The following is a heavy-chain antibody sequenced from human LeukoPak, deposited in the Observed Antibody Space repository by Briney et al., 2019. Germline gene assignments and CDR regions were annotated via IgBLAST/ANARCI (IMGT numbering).Heavy chain of an antibody. V-gene: IGHV4-59*01. J-gene: IGHJ3*02. CDR1: GVSLTNYY. D-gene: IGHD2-15*01. CDR2: IYFTGST. CDR3: ARAGIVGDAFDI. Sequence: SETLSLTCTVPGVSLTNYYWSWIRQPPGKGLEWIGYIYFTGSTNYNPSLKSRVIMSVDTSKNQFSLKVTSVNVADTAVYYCARAGIVGDAFDIWGQGTMVTVSS.